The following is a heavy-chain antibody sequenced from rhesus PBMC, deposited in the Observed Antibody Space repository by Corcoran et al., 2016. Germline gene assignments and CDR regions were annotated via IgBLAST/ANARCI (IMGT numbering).Heavy chain of an antibody. CDR1: GGSISGYW. CDR3: AIGVAATGAEYFEF. CDR2: IGGSSGST. V-gene: IGHV4-165*01. J-gene: IGHJ1*01. D-gene: IGHD4-29*01. Sequence: QVQLQESGPGLVKPSETLSLTCAVSGGSISGYWWGWIRQPPGKGLDLIGYIGGSSGSTHYNPSLKSRVTIPTDTSKNQFSLKLSSVTAADTAVYYCAIGVAATGAEYFEFWGQGVLVTVSS.